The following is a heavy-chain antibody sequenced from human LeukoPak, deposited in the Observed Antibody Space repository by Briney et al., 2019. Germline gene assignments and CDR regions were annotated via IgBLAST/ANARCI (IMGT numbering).Heavy chain of an antibody. V-gene: IGHV4-39*01. Sequence: SETLSLTCTVSGGSISSSSYYWGWIRQPPGKGLEWIGSIYYRGSTYYNPSLKSRVTISVDTSKNQFSLKLSSVTAADTAVYYCARNLHPSFDYWGQGTLVTVSS. J-gene: IGHJ4*02. CDR1: GGSISSSSYY. CDR2: IYYRGST. CDR3: ARNLHPSFDY.